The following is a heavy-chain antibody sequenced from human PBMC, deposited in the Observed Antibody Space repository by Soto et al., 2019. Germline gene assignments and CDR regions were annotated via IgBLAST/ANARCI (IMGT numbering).Heavy chain of an antibody. CDR1: GYTFTSYG. J-gene: IGHJ4*02. Sequence: ASVKVSCKASGYTFTSYGISWVRQAPGQGLEWMGWISAYNGNTNYAQKHQGRVTMTTDTSTSTAYMELRSLRSDDTAVYYCARVVYDILTGYYMVFDYWGQGTLVTVSS. V-gene: IGHV1-18*01. CDR2: ISAYNGNT. D-gene: IGHD3-9*01. CDR3: ARVVYDILTGYYMVFDY.